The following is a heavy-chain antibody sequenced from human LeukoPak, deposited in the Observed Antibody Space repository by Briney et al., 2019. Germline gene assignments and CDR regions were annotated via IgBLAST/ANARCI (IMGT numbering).Heavy chain of an antibody. Sequence: PSETLSLTCTVSGGSISSGSYYWSWIRQPAGKGREWIGRIYTSGSTNYNPSIKSRVTISVDTSKNQFSLKLSSVTAADTAVYYCARSLAYCGGDCYGGLSYFDYWGQGTLVTVSS. CDR1: GGSISSGSYY. CDR3: ARSLAYCGGDCYGGLSYFDY. D-gene: IGHD2-21*02. J-gene: IGHJ4*02. V-gene: IGHV4-61*02. CDR2: IYTSGST.